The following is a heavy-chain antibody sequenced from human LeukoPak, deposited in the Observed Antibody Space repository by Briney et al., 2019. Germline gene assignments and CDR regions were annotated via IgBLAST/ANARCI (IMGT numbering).Heavy chain of an antibody. J-gene: IGHJ4*01. V-gene: IGHV3-74*03. CDR2: IFTDGSTT. Sequence: GGSLRLSCVASEFDFFSYGMQWVRQAPGKGLVWVARIFTDGSTTTYADSVKGRFTISRDNAKNTLYLEMKSLRVEDTAVYYCARELPREVTLDFWGQGTLVTVSP. CDR3: ARELPREVTLDF. CDR1: EFDFFSYG. D-gene: IGHD2-21*02.